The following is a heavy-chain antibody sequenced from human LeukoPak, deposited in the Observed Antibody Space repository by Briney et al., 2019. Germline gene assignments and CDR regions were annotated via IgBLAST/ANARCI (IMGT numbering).Heavy chain of an antibody. D-gene: IGHD1-26*01. Sequence: GESLKISCKGSGYSFTSYWIGWVRQMPGKGLEWMGIIYSGDSDTRYSPSFQGQVTISADKSISTAYLQWSSLKASDTAMYYCARSSGSYYPGNYFDYWGQGTLVTVSS. V-gene: IGHV5-51*01. J-gene: IGHJ4*02. CDR2: IYSGDSDT. CDR3: ARSSGSYYPGNYFDY. CDR1: GYSFTSYW.